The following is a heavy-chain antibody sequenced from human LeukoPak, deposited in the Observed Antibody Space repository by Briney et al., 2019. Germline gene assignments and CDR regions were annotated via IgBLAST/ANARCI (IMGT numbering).Heavy chain of an antibody. J-gene: IGHJ5*02. CDR3: ARELRITIFGVVITRGKTPGASLWFDP. V-gene: IGHV1-69*05. D-gene: IGHD3-3*01. Sequence: GSSVKVSCKASGGIFSSYAIIWVRQAPGQGLEGMGGIIHIFGTANYAQKTQGRVKIHTDESTSTGYMELSSLRSEDTAVYYCARELRITIFGVVITRGKTPGASLWFDPWGQGTLVTVSS. CDR2: IIHIFGTA. CDR1: GGIFSSYA.